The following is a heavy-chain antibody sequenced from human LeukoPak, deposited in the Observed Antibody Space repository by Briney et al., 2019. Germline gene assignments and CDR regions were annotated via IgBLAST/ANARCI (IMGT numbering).Heavy chain of an antibody. D-gene: IGHD6-13*01. CDR3: ASCLRAQQVVHY. Sequence: GGSLRLSCAASGFTFSDYYMSWIRQAPGKGLEWVSYISGSSSYIDYADSVKGRFTISRDNAKNSLYLQMNSLRAEDTAMYYCASCLRAQQVVHYWGQGTLVTVSS. V-gene: IGHV3-11*03. CDR2: ISGSSSYI. CDR1: GFTFSDYY. J-gene: IGHJ4*02.